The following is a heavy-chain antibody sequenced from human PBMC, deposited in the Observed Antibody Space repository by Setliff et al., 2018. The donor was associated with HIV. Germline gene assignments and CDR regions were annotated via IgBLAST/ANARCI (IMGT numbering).Heavy chain of an antibody. V-gene: IGHV4-4*07. J-gene: IGHJ3*02. CDR2: IYTSGRT. CDR3: ARVSVDSSGWYGQKSDPKDAFDI. CDR1: GGSISSYY. D-gene: IGHD6-19*01. Sequence: NPSETLSLTCTVSGGSISSYYWSWIRQPAGKGLEWIGRIYTSGRTNYNPSLKSRVTMSVDTSKNQFSLKLSSVTAADTAVYYCARVSVDSSGWYGQKSDPKDAFDIWGQGTMVTVSS.